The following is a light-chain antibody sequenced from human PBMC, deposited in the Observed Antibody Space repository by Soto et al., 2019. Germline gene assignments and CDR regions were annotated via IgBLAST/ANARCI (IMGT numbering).Light chain of an antibody. CDR3: QQYHTYSGT. Sequence: DIQMTQSPSTLSASVGERVTITCRASQTIDSWLAWYQQRPGKPPNLLIYKASTLGSGVPSRFSGSGSGTAFTLTINSRQPDDFATYYCQQYHTYSGTFGQGTKVEIK. CDR1: QTIDSW. J-gene: IGKJ1*01. CDR2: KAS. V-gene: IGKV1-5*03.